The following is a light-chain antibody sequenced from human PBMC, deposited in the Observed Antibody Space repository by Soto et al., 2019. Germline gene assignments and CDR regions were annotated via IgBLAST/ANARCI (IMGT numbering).Light chain of an antibody. V-gene: IGKV1-6*01. Sequence: AIQMTQSPSSLSASVGDRVTITCRASQGIRNDLDWYQQKPGKAPKLLIYAASSLQSGVPSRFSGSGSGTDFTLTISSLQPEDFATYYCLQDYNYPLTFGQGTKVEIK. CDR1: QGIRND. J-gene: IGKJ1*01. CDR2: AAS. CDR3: LQDYNYPLT.